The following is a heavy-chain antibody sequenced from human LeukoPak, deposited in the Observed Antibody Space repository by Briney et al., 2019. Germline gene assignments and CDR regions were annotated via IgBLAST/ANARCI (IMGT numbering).Heavy chain of an antibody. CDR3: AKSNIQTTAMSYGGLDY. CDR2: ITGSGAST. Sequence: GGSLRLSCTASGFTFSSYAISWVRQAPGKGLEWVSGITGSGASTYYADSVKGRSTISRDNSKSTLYLQLNSLRAEDTAIYYCAKSNIQTTAMSYGGLDYWGQGALVTVSS. V-gene: IGHV3-23*01. J-gene: IGHJ4*02. CDR1: GFTFSSYA. D-gene: IGHD1-1*01.